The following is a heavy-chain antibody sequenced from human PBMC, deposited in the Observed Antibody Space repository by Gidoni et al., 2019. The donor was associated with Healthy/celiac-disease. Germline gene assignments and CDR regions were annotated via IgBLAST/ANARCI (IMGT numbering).Heavy chain of an antibody. Sequence: QVQLQESGPGLVKPSQTLSLTCTVSGGSISSGGYYWSWIRQHPGKGLEWIGYIHHSGSTYYNPSLKSRLTISVDTSKNQFSLKLSSVTVADTAVYYCARGYSRDYTWFDPWGQGTLVTVSS. D-gene: IGHD6-13*01. J-gene: IGHJ5*02. CDR1: GGSISSGGYY. V-gene: IGHV4-31*03. CDR3: ARGYSRDYTWFDP. CDR2: IHHSGST.